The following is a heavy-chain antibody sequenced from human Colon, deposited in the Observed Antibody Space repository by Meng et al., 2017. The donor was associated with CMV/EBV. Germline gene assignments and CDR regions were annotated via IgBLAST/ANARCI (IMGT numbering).Heavy chain of an antibody. CDR1: GFTFTDAW. J-gene: IGHJ4*02. Sequence: GESLKISCAVSGFTFTDAWINWVRQTPGKGLEWVGRSRSKSEKWRIEYAVPVRDRFIISRDNSRSMVFLQMYSLTTEDTGVYYRAPDVPQPLAQIDYWGPGTLVTVSS. CDR3: APDVPQPLAQIDY. D-gene: IGHD2-21*01. CDR2: SRSKSEKWRI. V-gene: IGHV3-15*05.